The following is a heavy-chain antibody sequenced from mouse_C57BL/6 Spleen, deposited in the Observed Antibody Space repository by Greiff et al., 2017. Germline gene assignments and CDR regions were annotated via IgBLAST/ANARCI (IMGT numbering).Heavy chain of an antibody. D-gene: IGHD1-1*01. CDR3: ARPLITTVVATPAY. Sequence: EVKLVESGGGLVKPGGSLKLSCAASGFTFSDYGMHWVRQAPEKGLEWVAYISSGSSTIYYADTVKGRFTISRDNAKNTLFLQMTSLRSEDTTMYYGARPLITTVVATPAYWGQGTLVTVSA. CDR2: ISSGSSTI. J-gene: IGHJ3*01. V-gene: IGHV5-17*01. CDR1: GFTFSDYG.